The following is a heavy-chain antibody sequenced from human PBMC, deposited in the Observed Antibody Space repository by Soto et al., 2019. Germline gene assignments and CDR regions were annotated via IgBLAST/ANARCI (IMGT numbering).Heavy chain of an antibody. Sequence: GGSLRLSCAASGFTFSSYAMSWVRQAPGKGLEWVSAISGSGGSTYYADSVKGRFTISRDNSKNTLYLQMNSLRAEETAVYYCAKDPSSTVTAGRYVMDVCGQGTSVPGSS. CDR1: GFTFSSYA. V-gene: IGHV3-23*01. D-gene: IGHD4-4*01. CDR3: AKDPSSTVTAGRYVMDV. J-gene: IGHJ6*02. CDR2: ISGSGGST.